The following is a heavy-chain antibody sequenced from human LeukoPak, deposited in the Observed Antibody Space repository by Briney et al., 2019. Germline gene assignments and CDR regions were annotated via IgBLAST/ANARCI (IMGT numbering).Heavy chain of an antibody. Sequence: SETLSLTCTVSGGSISSSSYYWGWIRQPPGKGLEWIGSIYYSGSTYYNPSLKSRVTISVDTSKNQFSLKLSSVTAADTAVYHCARSFGSNYDILTGDAYFQHWGQGTLVTVSS. CDR1: GGSISSSSYY. J-gene: IGHJ1*01. D-gene: IGHD3-9*01. CDR3: ARSFGSNYDILTGDAYFQH. CDR2: IYYSGST. V-gene: IGHV4-39*07.